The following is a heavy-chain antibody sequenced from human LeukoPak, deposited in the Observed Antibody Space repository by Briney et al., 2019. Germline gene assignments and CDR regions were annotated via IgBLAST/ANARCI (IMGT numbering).Heavy chain of an antibody. Sequence: SEALSLTCTVSGDSISSYFWSWIRQPAGKGLEWIGRIYSSGTAYYNPSLKSRVTMSLDTSKNQFSLKLSSITAADTAVYYCAREPGANGFDAWGQGTLVTVSA. CDR3: AREPGANGFDA. CDR2: IYSSGTA. J-gene: IGHJ5*02. D-gene: IGHD4/OR15-4a*01. CDR1: GDSISSYF. V-gene: IGHV4-4*07.